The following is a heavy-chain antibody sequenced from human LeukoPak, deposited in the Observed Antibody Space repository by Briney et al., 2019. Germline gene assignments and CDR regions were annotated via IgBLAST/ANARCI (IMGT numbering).Heavy chain of an antibody. CDR1: GFTFSGYS. D-gene: IGHD3-22*01. Sequence: QPGGSLRLSCAASGFTFSGYSMNWVRQAPGKGLEWISYISSTSNTIYYADSVKGRFTISRDNTRDSLFLQMNSLRAEDTAVYHCARVDDSSGYSSFYFDYWGQGTLVTVSS. J-gene: IGHJ4*02. CDR3: ARVDDSSGYSSFYFDY. CDR2: ISSTSNTI. V-gene: IGHV3-48*04.